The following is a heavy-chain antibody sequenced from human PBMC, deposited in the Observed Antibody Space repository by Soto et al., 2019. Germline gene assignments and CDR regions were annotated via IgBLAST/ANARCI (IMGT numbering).Heavy chain of an antibody. CDR3: VKDWTSYTMIVMVMGY. CDR1: GFTFSSNT. V-gene: IGHV3-23*01. CDR2: ISGSGGST. J-gene: IGHJ4*02. D-gene: IGHD3-22*01. Sequence: PGGSLRLSCAASGFTFSSNTMSWVRQAPGKGLEWVSSISGSGGSTYYIDSVKERFTISRDNSKHTLYLQMNSLSAEDTAVYYCVKDWTSYTMIVMVMGYWGQGTLVTVSS.